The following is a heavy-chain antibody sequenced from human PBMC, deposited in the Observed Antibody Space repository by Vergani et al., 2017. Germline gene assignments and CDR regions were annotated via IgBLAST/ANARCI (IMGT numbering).Heavy chain of an antibody. Sequence: EVQLLESGGGLVQPGGSLRPSCEASGFTFSSIAMSWVRRAPGKGREWVSAISGMGGSTYYADSVKGRFTISIDNSKNTLYLQRNSLRAEDTAVDYCAKGIAAAPPYFFDYWGQGTLV. CDR1: GFTFSSIA. CDR3: AKGIAAAPPYFFDY. D-gene: IGHD6-13*01. J-gene: IGHJ4*02. V-gene: IGHV3-23*01. CDR2: ISGMGGST.